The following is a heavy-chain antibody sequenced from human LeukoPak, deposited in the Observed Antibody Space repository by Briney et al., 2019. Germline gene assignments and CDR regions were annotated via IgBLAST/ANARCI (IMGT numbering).Heavy chain of an antibody. V-gene: IGHV1-69*13. CDR2: IIPIFGTA. D-gene: IGHD3-3*01. J-gene: IGHJ3*02. CDR1: GGTFSSYA. Sequence: SVKVSCKASGGTFSSYAISWVRQAPGQGLEWMGGIIPIFGTANYAQKFQGRVTITADESTSTAYMELSSLRSEDTAVYYCARDASGGFLEWLLTSDAFDIWGQGTMVTVSS. CDR3: ARDASGGFLEWLLTSDAFDI.